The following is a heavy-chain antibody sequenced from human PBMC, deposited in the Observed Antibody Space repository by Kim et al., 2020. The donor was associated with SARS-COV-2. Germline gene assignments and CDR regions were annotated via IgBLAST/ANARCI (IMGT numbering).Heavy chain of an antibody. CDR1: GFTFSSYG. D-gene: IGHD3-10*01. J-gene: IGHJ4*02. V-gene: IGHV3-33*05. Sequence: GGSLRLSCAASGFTFSSYGMHWVRQAPGKGLEWVAVISYDGSNKYYADSVKGRFTISRDNSKNTLYLQMNSLRAEDTAVYYCARGEDVLWFGELLFWGQGTLITVSS. CDR3: ARGEDVLWFGELLF. CDR2: ISYDGSNK.